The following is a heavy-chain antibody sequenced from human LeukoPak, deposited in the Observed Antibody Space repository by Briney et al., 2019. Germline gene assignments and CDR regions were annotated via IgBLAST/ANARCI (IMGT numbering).Heavy chain of an antibody. V-gene: IGHV4-4*02. CDR2: IYHSGST. CDR3: ARGPRAFPGRRAEYFQH. Sequence: SGTLSLTCAVSGGSISSSNWWSWVRQPPGKGLEWIGEIYHSGSTNYNPSLKSRVTISVDTSKNQFSLKLSSVTAADTAVYYCARGPRAFPGRRAEYFQHWGQGTLVTVSS. CDR1: GGSISSSNW. J-gene: IGHJ1*01. D-gene: IGHD1-26*01.